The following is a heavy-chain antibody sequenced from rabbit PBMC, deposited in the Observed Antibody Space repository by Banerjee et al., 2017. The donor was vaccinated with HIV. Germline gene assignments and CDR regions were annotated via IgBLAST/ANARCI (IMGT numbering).Heavy chain of an antibody. D-gene: IGHD4-2*01. V-gene: IGHV1S40*01. Sequence: QSLEESGGDLVKPGASLTLTCTASGFTLSSSYWIYWVRQAPGKGREWIGCINTGDGSTYYASWAKGRFTISKASAPTVTPQLTSLTAADTATYFGARGDAGSSWGLDLWGQGTLVTVS. J-gene: IGHJ3*01. CDR2: INTGDGST. CDR3: ARGDAGSSWGLDL. CDR1: GFTLSSSYW.